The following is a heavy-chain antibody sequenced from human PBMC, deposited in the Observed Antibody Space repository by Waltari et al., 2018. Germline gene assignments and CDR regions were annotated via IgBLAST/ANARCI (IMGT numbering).Heavy chain of an antibody. Sequence: QVRLTQSGSDVKDPGASVKGSSTAPGVKFRDYGISWVRQAPGQGLEWMGWIYVYNENTRFAEKFEDRVTLTTDKVTETVYMDLTDLRPDDTAVYYCARVVTGVHEVNDNWGQGTLVIVS. J-gene: IGHJ4*02. CDR2: IYVYNENT. CDR3: ARVVTGVHEVNDN. CDR1: GVKFRDYG. D-gene: IGHD3-16*02. V-gene: IGHV1-18*01.